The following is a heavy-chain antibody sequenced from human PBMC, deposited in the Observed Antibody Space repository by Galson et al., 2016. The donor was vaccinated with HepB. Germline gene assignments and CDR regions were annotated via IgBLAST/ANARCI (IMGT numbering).Heavy chain of an antibody. D-gene: IGHD2-2*01. CDR1: GFTFSNYG. V-gene: IGHV3-30-3*01. CDR2: ISYGGSNE. J-gene: IGHJ4*02. CDR3: ARGSIWCSGTSCYVDH. Sequence: SLRLSCAASGFTFSNYGMHWVRQAPGKGLEWVAFISYGGSNEYYADSVKGRFTISRENSKNTLYLQMNSLRAEDTAVYYCARGSIWCSGTSCYVDHWGQGTLVTVSS.